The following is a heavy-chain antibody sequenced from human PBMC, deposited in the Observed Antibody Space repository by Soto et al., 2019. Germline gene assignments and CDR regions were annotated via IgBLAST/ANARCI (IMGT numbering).Heavy chain of an antibody. CDR2: INAGNGNT. J-gene: IGHJ4*02. CDR3: ARADVFTMYYCDY. CDR1: GYTFTSYA. Sequence: QVQLVQSGAEVKKPGASVKVSCKASGYTFTSYAMHWVRQAPGQRLEWMGWINAGNGNTKYSQKFQGRVTITRDTSASTAYMAPSSLRPEDTPVYYGARADVFTMYYCDYWGQGTLDTVSS. V-gene: IGHV1-3*01. D-gene: IGHD2-21*01.